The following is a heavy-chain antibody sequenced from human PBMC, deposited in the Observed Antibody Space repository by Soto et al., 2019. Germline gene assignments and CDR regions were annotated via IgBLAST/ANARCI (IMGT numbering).Heavy chain of an antibody. CDR3: ASGRLGEMANWRDYYGMDV. V-gene: IGHV1-69*01. CDR1: GGTFSSYA. J-gene: IGHJ6*02. CDR2: IIPIFGTA. D-gene: IGHD7-27*01. Sequence: QVQLVQSGAEVKKPGSSVKVSCKASGGTFSSYAISWVRQAPGQGLEWMGGIIPIFGTANYAQKFQGRVTITADESTSTAYMELSSLRSEDTAVYYCASGRLGEMANWRDYYGMDVWGQGTTVTVSS.